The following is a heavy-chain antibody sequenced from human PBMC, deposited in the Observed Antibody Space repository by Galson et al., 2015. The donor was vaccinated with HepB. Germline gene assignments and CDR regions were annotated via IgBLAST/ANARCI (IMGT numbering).Heavy chain of an antibody. CDR3: ARDRGIAVAGGPNYFDY. CDR1: GFTFSSYR. Sequence: SLRLSCAASGFTFSSYRMSWVRQAPGKGLEWVANIKQDGSEKCYVDSVKGRFTISRDNAKNSLYLQMNSLRAEDTAVYYCARDRGIAVAGGPNYFDYWGQGTLVTVSS. V-gene: IGHV3-7*03. CDR2: IKQDGSEK. D-gene: IGHD6-19*01. J-gene: IGHJ4*02.